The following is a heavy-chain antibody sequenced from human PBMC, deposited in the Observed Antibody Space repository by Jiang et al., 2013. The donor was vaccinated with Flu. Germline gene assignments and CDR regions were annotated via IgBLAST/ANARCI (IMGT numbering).Heavy chain of an antibody. V-gene: IGHV4-59*08. D-gene: IGHD6-13*01. CDR2: IYYSGST. CDR3: ARFGYSSQDAFDI. J-gene: IGHJ3*02. Sequence: LLKPSETLSLTCTVSGGSISSYYWSWIRQPPGKGLEWIGYIYYSGSTNYNPSLKSRVTISVDTSKNQFSLKLSSVTAADTAVYYCARFGYSSQDAFDIWGQGT. CDR1: GGSISSYY.